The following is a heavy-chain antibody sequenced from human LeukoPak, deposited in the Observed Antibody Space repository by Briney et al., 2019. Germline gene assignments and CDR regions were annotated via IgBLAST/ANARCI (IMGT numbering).Heavy chain of an antibody. Sequence: GGSLRLSCAASGFTLSSYSMNWVRQAPGKGLEWVSSISSSSSYIYYADSVKGRFTVSRDNAKHSLYLQMNSLRAEDTAVYYCARFITGPYYFDYWGQGTLVTVSS. CDR2: ISSSSSYI. CDR1: GFTLSSYS. V-gene: IGHV3-21*01. J-gene: IGHJ4*02. D-gene: IGHD3-22*01. CDR3: ARFITGPYYFDY.